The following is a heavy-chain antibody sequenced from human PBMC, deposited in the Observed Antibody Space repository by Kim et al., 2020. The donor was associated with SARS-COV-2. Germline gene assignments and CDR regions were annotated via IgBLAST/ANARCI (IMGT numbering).Heavy chain of an antibody. V-gene: IGHV1-3*01. CDR1: GYTFTSYA. CDR3: ARYRAAAGYFDY. D-gene: IGHD6-13*01. CDR2: INAGNGNT. J-gene: IGHJ4*02. Sequence: ASVKVSCKASGYTFTSYAMHWVRQAPGQRLEWMGWINAGNGNTKYSQKFQGRVTITRDTSASTAYMELSSLRSEDTAVYYCARYRAAAGYFDYWGQGTLVTVSS.